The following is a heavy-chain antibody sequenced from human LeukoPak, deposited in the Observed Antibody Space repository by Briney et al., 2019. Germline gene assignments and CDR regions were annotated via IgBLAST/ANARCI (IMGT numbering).Heavy chain of an antibody. CDR3: ARGESTAYDAFDI. CDR1: GFTVSSNY. J-gene: IGHJ3*02. Sequence: PGESLRLSCAASGFTVSSNYMSWVRQAPGKGLEWVSVIYSGGSTYYADSVKGRFTISRDNSKNTLYLQMNSLRAEDTAVYYCARGESTAYDAFDIWGQGTMVTVSS. CDR2: IYSGGST. D-gene: IGHD2-2*01. V-gene: IGHV3-53*01.